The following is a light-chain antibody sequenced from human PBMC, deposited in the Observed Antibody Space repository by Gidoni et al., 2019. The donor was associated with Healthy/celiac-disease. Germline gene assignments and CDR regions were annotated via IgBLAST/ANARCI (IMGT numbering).Light chain of an antibody. CDR2: DAS. J-gene: IGKJ2*01. V-gene: IGKV1-33*01. CDR1: QDISNY. Sequence: DIQMTQSPSSLSASVGDRVTITCQASQDISNYLNWYQQKPGKDPKLLIYDASNLETGVPSRFSGSGSGTDFTFTISSLQPEDIATYYCQQYDNLPYTFGQGTKLESK. CDR3: QQYDNLPYT.